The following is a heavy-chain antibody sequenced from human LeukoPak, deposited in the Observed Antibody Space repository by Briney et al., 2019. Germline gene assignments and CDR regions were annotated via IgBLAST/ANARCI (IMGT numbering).Heavy chain of an antibody. D-gene: IGHD6-19*01. J-gene: IGHJ2*01. CDR1: GFTSSSYG. CDR2: ISYDGSNK. CDR3: AKDLGGGSGCYDL. Sequence: GGSLRFSCAASGFTSSSYGMHWVRQAPGKGLEWVAIISYDGSNKYYADSVQGRFTISRDNSKNTLYLQMNSLRAEDTAVYYCAKDLGGGSGCYDLWGRGTLVTVSS. V-gene: IGHV3-30*18.